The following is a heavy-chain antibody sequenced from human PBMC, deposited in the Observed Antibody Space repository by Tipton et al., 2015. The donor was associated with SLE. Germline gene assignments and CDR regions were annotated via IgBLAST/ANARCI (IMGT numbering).Heavy chain of an antibody. J-gene: IGHJ5*01. CDR1: GGSISSSSYY. Sequence: TLSLTCTVPGGSISSSSYYWGWIRQPPGKGLEWIGSIYYSGSTYYNASLKSRVTTSVDTSKNQFSLKLSSVTAADTAVYYCAREGCSSTSCYTGGWFDSWGQGTLVTVSS. CDR2: IYYSGST. D-gene: IGHD2-2*02. V-gene: IGHV4-39*07. CDR3: AREGCSSTSCYTGGWFDS.